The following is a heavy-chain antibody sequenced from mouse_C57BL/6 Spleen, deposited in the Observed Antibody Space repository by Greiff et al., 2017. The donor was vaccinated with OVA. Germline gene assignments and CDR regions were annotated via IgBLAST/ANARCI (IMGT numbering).Heavy chain of an antibody. CDR2: IDPSDSYT. J-gene: IGHJ3*01. Sequence: QVQLQQPGAELVMPGASVKLSCKASGYTFTSYWMHWVKQRPGQGLEWIGEIDPSDSYTNYNQKFKGKSTLTVDKSSSTAYMQLSSLTSEDSAVYYCARTDYGSSYVFAYWGQGTLVTVSA. CDR3: ARTDYGSSYVFAY. V-gene: IGHV1-69*01. D-gene: IGHD1-1*01. CDR1: GYTFTSYW.